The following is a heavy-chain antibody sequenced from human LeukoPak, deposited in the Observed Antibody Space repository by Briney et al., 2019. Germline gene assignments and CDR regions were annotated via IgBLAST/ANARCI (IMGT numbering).Heavy chain of an antibody. V-gene: IGHV4-59*08. CDR1: GGSIGGHH. Sequence: SETRALTGTVSGGSIGGHHGTWIRQPPGTGLEWIGYFYDSGDFNYNPSLKSRVTIWMDMSNNQFSLTMSSVTAADTAMYYCARLLRPGGRKGDAFDIWGQGTLVTVSS. CDR3: ARLLRPGGRKGDAFDI. D-gene: IGHD1-26*01. J-gene: IGHJ3*02. CDR2: FYDSGDF.